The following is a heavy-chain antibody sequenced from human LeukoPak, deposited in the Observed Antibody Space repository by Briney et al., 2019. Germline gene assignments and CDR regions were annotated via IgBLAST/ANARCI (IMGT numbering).Heavy chain of an antibody. D-gene: IGHD3-3*01. CDR2: ISGSGGST. J-gene: IGHJ6*02. V-gene: IGHV3-23*01. Sequence: GGSLRLSCAASGFTFSSYAMSWVRQAPGKGLEWVSAISGSGGSTYYADSVKGRFTISRDNSKNTLHLQMSSLRAEDTAVYYCAKGRGGYYPVPYYYGMDVWGQGTTVTVSS. CDR1: GFTFSSYA. CDR3: AKGRGGYYPVPYYYGMDV.